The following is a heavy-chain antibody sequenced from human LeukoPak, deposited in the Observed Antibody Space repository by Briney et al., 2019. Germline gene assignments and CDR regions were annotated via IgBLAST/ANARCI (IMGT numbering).Heavy chain of an antibody. CDR3: ARFRSSFPAHNMDV. CDR1: GYTFTSYD. Sequence: ASVKVSCKASGYTFTSYDINWVRQATGQGLEWMGWMNPNSGNTGYAQKFQGRVTMTRNTSISTAYMELSGLRSEDTAVYYCARFRSSFPAHNMDVWGQGTTVTVSS. D-gene: IGHD6-6*01. CDR2: MNPNSGNT. J-gene: IGHJ6*02. V-gene: IGHV1-8*01.